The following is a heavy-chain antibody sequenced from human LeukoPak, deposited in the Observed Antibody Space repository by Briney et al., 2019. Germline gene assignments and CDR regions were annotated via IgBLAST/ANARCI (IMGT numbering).Heavy chain of an antibody. V-gene: IGHV4-39*01. CDR3: ARHPLGYCSITSCPSDYGMDV. J-gene: IGHJ6*02. Sequence: SETLSLTCTVSGGSISSSVYYWGWIRQPPGQGLEWIGSIYYTGTTYYNPSLKSRVTISVDTSKNQFSLKLSSVTAADTAVYYCARHPLGYCSITSCPSDYGMDVWGQGTTVTVSS. D-gene: IGHD2-2*01. CDR2: IYYTGTT. CDR1: GGSISSSVYY.